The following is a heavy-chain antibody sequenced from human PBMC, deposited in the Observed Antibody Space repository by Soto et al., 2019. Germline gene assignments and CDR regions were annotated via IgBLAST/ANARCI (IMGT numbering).Heavy chain of an antibody. J-gene: IGHJ3*02. CDR2: IVVGSGNT. CDR3: AALYYYDSSGYSDAFDI. D-gene: IGHD3-22*01. CDR1: GFTFTSSA. V-gene: IGHV1-58*01. Sequence: GGLVKVSCKASGFTFTSSAVQWVRQARGQRLEWIGWIVVGSGNTNYAQKFQERVTITRDMSTSTAYMELSSLRSEDTAVYYCAALYYYDSSGYSDAFDIWGQGTMVTVSS.